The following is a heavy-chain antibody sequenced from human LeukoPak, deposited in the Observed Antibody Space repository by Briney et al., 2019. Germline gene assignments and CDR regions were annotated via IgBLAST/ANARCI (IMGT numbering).Heavy chain of an antibody. CDR2: ISSSSSYI. J-gene: IGHJ4*02. D-gene: IGHD2-21*02. Sequence: SGGSLRLSCAASGFTFSSYSMNWVRQAPGKGLEWVSSISSSSSYIYYADSVKGRFTISRDNAKNSLYLQMNSLRAEDTAVYYCARESWVTATQGDFDYWGQGTLVTVSS. V-gene: IGHV3-21*01. CDR1: GFTFSSYS. CDR3: ARESWVTATQGDFDY.